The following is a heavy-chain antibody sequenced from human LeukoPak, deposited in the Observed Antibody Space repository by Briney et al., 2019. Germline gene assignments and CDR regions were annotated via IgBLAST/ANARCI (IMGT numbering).Heavy chain of an antibody. CDR1: GFTFDDYA. J-gene: IGHJ4*02. V-gene: IGHV3-9*01. Sequence: GGSLRLSCAASGFTFDDYAMHWVRQAPGKGLEWVSGISWNSGSIGYADSVKGRFTISRDNAKNSLYLQMNSLKAEDTALYYCAKDFGTAMVWFFDYWGQGTLVTVSS. CDR3: AKDFGTAMVWFFDY. CDR2: ISWNSGSI. D-gene: IGHD5-18*01.